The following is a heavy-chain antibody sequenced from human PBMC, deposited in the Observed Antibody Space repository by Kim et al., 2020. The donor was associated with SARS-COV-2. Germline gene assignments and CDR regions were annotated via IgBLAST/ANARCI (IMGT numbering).Heavy chain of an antibody. Sequence: GGSLRLSCAASGFTFNIFSMNWVRQAPGKGLEWVSSIGSRSTYKYYADSLKGRFTISRDNAKNSLYLQMNSLRAEDTAVYYCARDAGGSAAAGMDVWGQGTTVIVS. D-gene: IGHD6-13*01. J-gene: IGHJ6*02. CDR2: IGSRSTYK. CDR1: GFTFNIFS. V-gene: IGHV3-21*01. CDR3: ARDAGGSAAAGMDV.